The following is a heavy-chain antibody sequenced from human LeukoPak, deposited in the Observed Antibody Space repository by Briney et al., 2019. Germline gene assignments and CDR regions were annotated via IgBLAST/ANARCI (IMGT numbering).Heavy chain of an antibody. CDR3: ARIYYYDSSGYYLPTAFDY. CDR2: IYTSGST. J-gene: IGHJ4*02. V-gene: IGHV4-61*02. Sequence: SQTLSLTCTVSGGSISSGSYYWRWIRQPAGKGLEWIGRIYTSGSTNYNPSLKSRVTISVDTSKNQFSLKLSSVTAADTAVYYCARIYYYDSSGYYLPTAFDYWGQGTLVTVSS. D-gene: IGHD3-22*01. CDR1: GGSISSGSYY.